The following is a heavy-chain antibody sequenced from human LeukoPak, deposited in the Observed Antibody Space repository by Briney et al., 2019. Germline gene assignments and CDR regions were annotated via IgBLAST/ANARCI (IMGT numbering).Heavy chain of an antibody. D-gene: IGHD2-15*01. CDR3: ARARNIYCSGGSCYSIDY. V-gene: IGHV3-23*01. Sequence: PGGSLRLSCAASGFTFSSYAMSWVRQAPGKGLEWVSAISGSGGSTYYADSVKGRFTISRDNSKNTLYLQMNSLRAEDTAVYYCARARNIYCSGGSCYSIDYWGQGTLVTVSS. J-gene: IGHJ4*02. CDR2: ISGSGGST. CDR1: GFTFSSYA.